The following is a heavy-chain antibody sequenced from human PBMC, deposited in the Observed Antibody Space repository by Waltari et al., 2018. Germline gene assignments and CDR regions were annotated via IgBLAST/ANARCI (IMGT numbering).Heavy chain of an antibody. J-gene: IGHJ2*01. Sequence: EVQLVESGGGLVQPGRSLRLSCAASGFTFEDYAMHWVRQAPGKGLEWVSGISWNSGSIGYADSVKGRFTISRDNAKNSLYLQMNSLRAEDMALYYCAKGGSSSLPLNWYFDLWGRGTLVTVSS. CDR3: AKGGSSSLPLNWYFDL. CDR1: GFTFEDYA. V-gene: IGHV3-9*03. CDR2: ISWNSGSI. D-gene: IGHD6-13*01.